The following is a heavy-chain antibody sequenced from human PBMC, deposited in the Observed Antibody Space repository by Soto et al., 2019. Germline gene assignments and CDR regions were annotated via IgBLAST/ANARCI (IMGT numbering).Heavy chain of an antibody. Sequence: EVQLVQSGAEVKKPGESLKISCKGSGYSFTSYWIGWVRQMPGKGLEWMGIIYPGDSDTRYSPSFQGQVIISADKSISTAYLQWSSLKASDTAMYYCARLSTHYYYYYGMDVWGQGTTVTVSS. CDR1: GYSFTSYW. D-gene: IGHD3-3*02. CDR2: IYPGDSDT. V-gene: IGHV5-51*03. J-gene: IGHJ6*02. CDR3: ARLSTHYYYYYGMDV.